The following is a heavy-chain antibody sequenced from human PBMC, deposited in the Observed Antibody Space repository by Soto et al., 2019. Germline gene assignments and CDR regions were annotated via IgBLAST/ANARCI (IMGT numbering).Heavy chain of an antibody. Sequence: PSETLSLTCAVSGGSISSYYWSWIRQPPEKELEWIGYIYYSGSTNYNPSLKSRVTISVDTSKNQFSLKLSSVTAADTAMYYCARQDVVVPLPNSGMDVWGQGTMVNVSS. J-gene: IGHJ6*02. CDR1: GGSISSYY. D-gene: IGHD2-2*01. CDR3: ARQDVVVPLPNSGMDV. CDR2: IYYSGST. V-gene: IGHV4-59*01.